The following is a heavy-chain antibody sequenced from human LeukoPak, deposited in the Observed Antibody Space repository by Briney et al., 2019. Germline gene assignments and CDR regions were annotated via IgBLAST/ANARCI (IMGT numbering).Heavy chain of an antibody. D-gene: IGHD3-22*01. CDR1: GFTVSSNY. V-gene: IGHV3-66*01. Sequence: GGSLRLSCAASGFTVSSNYMSWVRQAPGKGLEWVSVIYSGGSTYYADSVKGRFTISRDNSKNTLYLQMNSLRAEDTAVYYCARLWHDSSGYPEYYFDYWGQGTLVTVSS. CDR3: ARLWHDSSGYPEYYFDY. CDR2: IYSGGST. J-gene: IGHJ4*02.